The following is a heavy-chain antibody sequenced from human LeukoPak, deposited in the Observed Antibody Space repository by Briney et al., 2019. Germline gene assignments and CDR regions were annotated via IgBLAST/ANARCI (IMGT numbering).Heavy chain of an antibody. CDR3: ARDNEEAAAGTAAFDI. Sequence: PSETLSLTCTVSGGSISSGGYYWSWIRQPPGKGLEWIGYIYHSGSTYYNPSLKSRVTISVDRYKNKFSLKLSSVTAADTAVYYCARDNEEAAAGTAAFDIWGQGTMVTVSS. CDR1: GGSISSGGYY. CDR2: IYHSGST. D-gene: IGHD6-13*01. J-gene: IGHJ3*02. V-gene: IGHV4-30-2*01.